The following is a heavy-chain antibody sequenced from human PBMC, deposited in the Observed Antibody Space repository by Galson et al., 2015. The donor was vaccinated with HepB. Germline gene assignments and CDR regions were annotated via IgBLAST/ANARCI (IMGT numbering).Heavy chain of an antibody. Sequence: SLRLSCAASGITFRNYGMTWVRQAPGKGLEWVSVIYGSGDSTYYADSVKGRFTISRDNSKNTLYLQMNSLRAEDTAVYYCAKDETYGGIRYWFFDLWGRGTLVTVSS. J-gene: IGHJ2*01. V-gene: IGHV3-23*01. CDR2: IYGSGDST. CDR3: AKDETYGGIRYWFFDL. D-gene: IGHD4-23*01. CDR1: GITFRNYG.